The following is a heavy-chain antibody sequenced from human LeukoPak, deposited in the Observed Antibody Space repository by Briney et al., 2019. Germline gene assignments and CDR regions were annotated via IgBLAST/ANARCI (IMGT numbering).Heavy chain of an antibody. Sequence: GASVKVSCKASGYTFTSYYMHWVRQAPGQGLERMGIINPSGGSTSYAQKFQGRVTMTRDTSTSTVYMELSSLRSEDTAVYYCARWSIAARPSVWFDPWGQGTLVTVSS. CDR3: ARWSIAARPSVWFDP. J-gene: IGHJ5*02. V-gene: IGHV1-46*01. D-gene: IGHD6-6*01. CDR1: GYTFTSYY. CDR2: INPSGGST.